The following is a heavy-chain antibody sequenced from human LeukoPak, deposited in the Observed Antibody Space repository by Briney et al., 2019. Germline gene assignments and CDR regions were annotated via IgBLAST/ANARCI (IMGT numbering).Heavy chain of an antibody. CDR3: AREGGRAGATDY. CDR2: IYYSGST. D-gene: IGHD1-26*01. Sequence: SQTLSLTCTVSGGSISSGDYYWSWIRQPPGRGLEWIGYIYYSGSTYYNPSLKSRVTISVDTSKNQFSLKLSSVTAADTAVYYCAREGGRAGATDYWGQGTLVTVSS. J-gene: IGHJ4*02. V-gene: IGHV4-30-4*01. CDR1: GGSISSGDYY.